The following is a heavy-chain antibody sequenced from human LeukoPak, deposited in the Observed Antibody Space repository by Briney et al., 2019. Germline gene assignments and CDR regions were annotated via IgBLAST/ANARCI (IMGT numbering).Heavy chain of an antibody. CDR3: AKPRAMTTGVGRYFDL. CDR2: INGGGENT. CDR1: GFTFTSYA. D-gene: IGHD1-1*01. V-gene: IGHV3-23*01. Sequence: PGGYLRLSCAASGFTFTSYAMSWIRQAPGKGLEWVSAINGGGENTYYGDSVKGRFTISRDNSKNTLYLQMNSLRAEDTATYYCAKPRAMTTGVGRYFDLWGRGTLVTVSS. J-gene: IGHJ2*01.